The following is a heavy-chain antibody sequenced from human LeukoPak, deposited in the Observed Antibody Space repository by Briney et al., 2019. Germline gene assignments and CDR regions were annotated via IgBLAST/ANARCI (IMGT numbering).Heavy chain of an antibody. Sequence: GASVKVSCKVSGYTLTELSMHWVRQAPGKGLEWMGGFDPEDGETIYAQKFQGRVTMTEDTSTDTAYMELSSLRSEDTAVYYCATDSSGWYSPYFDYWGQGTLVTVSS. CDR1: GYTLTELS. V-gene: IGHV1-24*01. D-gene: IGHD6-19*01. CDR3: ATDSSGWYSPYFDY. CDR2: FDPEDGET. J-gene: IGHJ4*02.